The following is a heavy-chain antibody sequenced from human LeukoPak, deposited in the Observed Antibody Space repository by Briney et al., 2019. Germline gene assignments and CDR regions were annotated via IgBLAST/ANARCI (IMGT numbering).Heavy chain of an antibody. CDR2: ISTRGST. D-gene: IGHD3-10*01. Sequence: SETLSLTCTVSGGSISSGPYYWNWIRQPAGKGLEWIGRISTRGSTLYNPSLKSRLTLSIDTSNNQFSLSLNSVTAADTATYYCARDLLRGLTGSWFEAFDIWGQGTMVIASS. J-gene: IGHJ3*02. CDR3: ARDLLRGLTGSWFEAFDI. V-gene: IGHV4-61*02. CDR1: GGSISSGPYY.